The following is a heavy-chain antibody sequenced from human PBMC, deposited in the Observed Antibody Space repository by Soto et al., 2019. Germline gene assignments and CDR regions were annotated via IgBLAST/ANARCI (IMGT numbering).Heavy chain of an antibody. CDR1: GFTFSSYA. Sequence: GGSLRLSCAATGFTFSSYAMHWVRQAPGKGLEWVAVISYDGSNKYYADSVKGRFTISRDNSKNTLYLQMNSLRAEDTAVYYCARDGGGWYFDYWGQGPLVTVSS. J-gene: IGHJ4*02. V-gene: IGHV3-30-3*01. CDR3: ARDGGGWYFDY. CDR2: ISYDGSNK. D-gene: IGHD6-19*01.